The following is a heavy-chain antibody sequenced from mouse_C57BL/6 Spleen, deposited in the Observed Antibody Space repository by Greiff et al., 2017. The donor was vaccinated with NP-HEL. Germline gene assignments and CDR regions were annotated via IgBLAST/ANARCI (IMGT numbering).Heavy chain of an antibody. CDR2: INPSSGYT. Sequence: VQLQESGAELARPGASVKMSCKASGYTFTSYTMHWVKQRPGQGLEWIGYINPSSGYTKYNQKFKDKATLTADKSSSTACMQLSSLTSEDAAVYYCASSSPSYWYFDVWGKGTTVTVSS. V-gene: IGHV1-4*01. D-gene: IGHD1-1*01. CDR3: ASSSPSYWYFDV. CDR1: GYTFTSYT. J-gene: IGHJ1*03.